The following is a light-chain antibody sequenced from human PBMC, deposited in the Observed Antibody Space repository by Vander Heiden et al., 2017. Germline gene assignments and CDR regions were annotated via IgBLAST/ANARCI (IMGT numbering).Light chain of an antibody. J-gene: IGKJ4*01. CDR3: QQRSNWPYLT. CDR1: QSVSSY. Sequence: EIVLTQSQATLSLSPGERATLSCRASQSVSSYLAWYQQKPGQAPRRLIYDASNRATDIPARFSGSGSGTDFTLTISSLEPEDFAVYYCQQRSNWPYLTFGGGTKVEIK. CDR2: DAS. V-gene: IGKV3-11*01.